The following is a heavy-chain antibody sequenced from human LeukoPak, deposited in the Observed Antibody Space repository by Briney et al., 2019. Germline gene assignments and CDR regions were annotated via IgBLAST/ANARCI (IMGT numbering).Heavy chain of an antibody. CDR2: INHGGST. J-gene: IGHJ4*02. D-gene: IGHD4-17*01. V-gene: IGHV4-34*01. CDR3: ARAGYGDSDFDY. Sequence: SETLSLTCAVYGGSFSGDYWSWIRQPPGKGLEWIGEINHGGSTNYNPSLKSRVTISVDTSKNQFSLKLNSVTAADTAVYYCARAGYGDSDFDYWGQGTLVTVSS. CDR1: GGSFSGDY.